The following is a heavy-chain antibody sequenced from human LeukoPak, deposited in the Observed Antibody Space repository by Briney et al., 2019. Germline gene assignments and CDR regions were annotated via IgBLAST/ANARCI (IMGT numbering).Heavy chain of an antibody. D-gene: IGHD3-10*01. Sequence: ASVKVSCKVSGYTLTELSMHWVRQAPGKGLEWMRGFDPEDGETIYAQKFQGRVTMTEDTSTDTAYMELSSLRSEDTAVYYCATFSGTTYDKYYFDYWGRGTLVTVSS. CDR3: ATFSGTTYDKYYFDY. J-gene: IGHJ4*02. CDR1: GYTLTELS. CDR2: FDPEDGET. V-gene: IGHV1-24*01.